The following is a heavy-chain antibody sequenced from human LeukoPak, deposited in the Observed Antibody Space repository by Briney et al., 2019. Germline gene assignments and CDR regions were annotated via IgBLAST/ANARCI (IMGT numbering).Heavy chain of an antibody. CDR2: ISSSGSTT. V-gene: IGHV3-11*01. Sequence: GGSLRLSCAASGFTFSDYSMSWIRQAPGKGLEWVSYISSSGSTTYYADSVKGRFTISRDNSKNTLYLQMNSLRAEDTAVYYCAKDYTSRGWLLPYYFDYWGQGTLVTVSS. D-gene: IGHD2-21*01. CDR3: AKDYTSRGWLLPYYFDY. J-gene: IGHJ4*02. CDR1: GFTFSDYS.